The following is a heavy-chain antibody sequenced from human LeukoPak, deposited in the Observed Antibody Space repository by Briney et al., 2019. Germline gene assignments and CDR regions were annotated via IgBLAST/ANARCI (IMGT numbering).Heavy chain of an antibody. CDR2: VNSDGSDP. Sequence: GGSLRLSCAASGFTFSSYWMHWVRQAPGKGLVWVSRVNSDGSDPIFADPVKGRFTISRDNAKNTLFLQMTSLRAEDTAVYYCTRGPPDYSSFDSWGRGTLVTVSS. CDR3: TRGPPDYSSFDS. J-gene: IGHJ4*02. D-gene: IGHD6-19*01. V-gene: IGHV3-74*01. CDR1: GFTFSSYW.